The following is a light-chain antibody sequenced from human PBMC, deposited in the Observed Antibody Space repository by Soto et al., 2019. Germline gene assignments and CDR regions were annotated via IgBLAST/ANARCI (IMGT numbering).Light chain of an antibody. CDR1: QSIDRW. V-gene: IGKV1-5*01. CDR2: DAS. CDR3: QQYNSQPVT. Sequence: DIQMTQSPSTLSASIGNRVTITCRASQSIDRWLTWYQQKPGEAPKVLIYDASVLESGVPSRFSGSGSGTEFTLTISSLQPDDFAAYFCQQYNSQPVTFGGGTKVEIK. J-gene: IGKJ4*01.